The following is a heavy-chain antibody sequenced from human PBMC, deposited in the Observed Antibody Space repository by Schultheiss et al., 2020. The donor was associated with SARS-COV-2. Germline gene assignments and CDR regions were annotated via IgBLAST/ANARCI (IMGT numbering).Heavy chain of an antibody. V-gene: IGHV1-69*13. CDR2: IIPIFGTA. CDR3: ARDRYDFWSGYVSYWYFDL. CDR1: GGTFSSYA. D-gene: IGHD3-3*01. Sequence: SVKISCKASGGTFSSYAISWVRQAPGQGLEWMGGIIPIFGTANYAQKFQGRVTITADESTSTAYMELSSLRSEDTAVYYCARDRYDFWSGYVSYWYFDLWGRGTLVTVSS. J-gene: IGHJ2*01.